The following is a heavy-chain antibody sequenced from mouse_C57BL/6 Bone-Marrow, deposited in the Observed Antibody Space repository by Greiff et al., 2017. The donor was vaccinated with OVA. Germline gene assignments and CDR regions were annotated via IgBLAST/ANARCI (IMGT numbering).Heavy chain of an antibody. CDR1: GFNIKDDY. CDR2: IDPENGDT. Sequence: VQLQQSGAELVRPGASVKLSCTASGFNIKDDYMHWVKQRPEQGLEWIGWIDPENGDTEYASKFQGKATITADTSSNTAYLQLSSLTSEDTAVYYCTLGFYWYFDVWGTGTTVTVSS. CDR3: TLGFYWYFDV. D-gene: IGHD4-1*01. J-gene: IGHJ1*03. V-gene: IGHV14-4*01.